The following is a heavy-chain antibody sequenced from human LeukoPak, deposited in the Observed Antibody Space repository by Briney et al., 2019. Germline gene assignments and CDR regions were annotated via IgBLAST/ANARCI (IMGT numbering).Heavy chain of an antibody. J-gene: IGHJ6*02. CDR1: GFTFSSYG. CDR3: ARDRYGDLYYYYYGMDV. V-gene: IGHV3-33*01. Sequence: PGRSLRLSCAASGFTFSSYGMHWVRQAPGKGLEWVAVIWYDGSNKYYAGSVKGRFTISRDNSKNTLYLQMNSLRAEDTAVYYCARDRYGDLYYYYYGMDVWGQGTTVTVSS. D-gene: IGHD4-17*01. CDR2: IWYDGSNK.